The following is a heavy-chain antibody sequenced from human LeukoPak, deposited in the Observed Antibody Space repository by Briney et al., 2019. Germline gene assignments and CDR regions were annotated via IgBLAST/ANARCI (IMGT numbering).Heavy chain of an antibody. Sequence: SETLSLTCTVSGGSISSYYWSWIRQPPGKGLEWIGYIYYSGSTNYNPSLKSRVTISVDTSKNQFSLKLSSVTAADTAVYYCARGGQRWLPAEYFQHWGQGTLVTVSS. D-gene: IGHD5-24*01. CDR1: GGSISSYY. CDR2: IYYSGST. V-gene: IGHV4-59*01. J-gene: IGHJ1*01. CDR3: ARGGQRWLPAEYFQH.